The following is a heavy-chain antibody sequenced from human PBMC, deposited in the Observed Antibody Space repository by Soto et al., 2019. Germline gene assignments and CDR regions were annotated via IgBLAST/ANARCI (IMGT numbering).Heavy chain of an antibody. CDR3: PRGGRGSGLYFLYSLDL. Sequence: SETLSLTCSVSAGSPSNYYWTWLRQSQGKGLDRIGRIYHTGRTKYNPYLKTRNAISLDMSKNQVSQTINPLTPADTPADYCPRGGRGSGLYFLYSLDLWDQGTLVTFSS. CDR2: IYHTGRT. D-gene: IGHD6-19*01. J-gene: IGHJ5*02. CDR1: AGSPSNYY. V-gene: IGHV4-59*01.